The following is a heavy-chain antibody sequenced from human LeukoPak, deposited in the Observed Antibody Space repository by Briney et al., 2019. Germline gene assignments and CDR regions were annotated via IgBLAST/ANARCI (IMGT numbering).Heavy chain of an antibody. J-gene: IGHJ4*02. V-gene: IGHV3-23*01. CDR2: TSGSGGRT. D-gene: IGHD3-16*02. CDR1: RFTPTTYS. CDR3: AKDRGVWGSYRYYFDY. Sequence: RGSLRLSCAPSRFTPTTYSTSWVRHPPEGGREWVSATSGSGGRTYYADSVKGRFTISRDNSKNTLYLQMNSLRAEDTAVYYCAKDRGVWGSYRYYFDYWGQGTLVTVSS.